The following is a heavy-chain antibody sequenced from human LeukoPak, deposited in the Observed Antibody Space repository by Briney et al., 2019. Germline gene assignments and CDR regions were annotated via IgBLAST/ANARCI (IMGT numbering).Heavy chain of an antibody. CDR3: ARDGVYGGNSSGPCDY. D-gene: IGHD4-23*01. CDR1: GYTFTSYG. V-gene: IGHV1-18*01. J-gene: IGHJ4*02. Sequence: ASVKVSCKASGYTFTSYGISWVRQAPGQGLEWMGWISAYNGNTNYAQKLQGRVTMTTDTSTSTAYMELRSLRSDDTAVYYCARDGVYGGNSSGPCDYWGQGTLVTVSS. CDR2: ISAYNGNT.